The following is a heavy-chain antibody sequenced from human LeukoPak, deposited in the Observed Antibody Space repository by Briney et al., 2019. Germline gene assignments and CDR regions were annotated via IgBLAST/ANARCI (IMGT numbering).Heavy chain of an antibody. J-gene: IGHJ4*02. Sequence: SQTLSLTFAISGDSVSSNSAAWNWIRQSPSRGLEWLGRTYYRSKWYNDYAVPVKSRITINPDTSKNQFSLQLNSVTPEDTAVYYCARVGGNYDFWSGYYLAYFDYWGQGTLVTVSS. CDR1: GDSVSSNSAA. D-gene: IGHD3-3*01. CDR2: TYYRSKWYN. V-gene: IGHV6-1*01. CDR3: ARVGGNYDFWSGYYLAYFDY.